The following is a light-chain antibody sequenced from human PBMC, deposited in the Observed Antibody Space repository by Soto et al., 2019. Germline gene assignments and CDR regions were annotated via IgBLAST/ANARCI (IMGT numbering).Light chain of an antibody. CDR1: SSNIGSNT. Sequence: QSVLTQPPSASGTPGQRVTISCSGSSSNIGSNTVNWYQQLPGTAPKLLIYSNNHRPSGVPDRFPGSKSGTSASLAISGLQSEDEADYYCAAWDDSLYVVFGGGTQLTV. V-gene: IGLV1-44*01. CDR3: AAWDDSLYVV. J-gene: IGLJ2*01. CDR2: SNN.